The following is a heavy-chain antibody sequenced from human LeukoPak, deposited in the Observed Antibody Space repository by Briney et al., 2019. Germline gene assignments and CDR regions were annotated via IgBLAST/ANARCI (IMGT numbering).Heavy chain of an antibody. Sequence: GGSLRLSCAASGFTFSSYWMSWVRQAPGKGLEWVANIKQDGSEKYYVDSVKGRFTISRDNAKNSLYLQMNSLRAEDTAVYYCARDFRVGITPSYFDYWGQGTLVTVSS. V-gene: IGHV3-7*01. CDR3: ARDFRVGITPSYFDY. CDR2: IKQDGSEK. D-gene: IGHD3-22*01. CDR1: GFTFSSYW. J-gene: IGHJ4*02.